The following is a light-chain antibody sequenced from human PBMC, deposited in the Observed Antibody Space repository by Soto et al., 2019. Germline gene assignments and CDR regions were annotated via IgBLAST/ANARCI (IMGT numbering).Light chain of an antibody. Sequence: QAVVTQEPSLTVSPGETVTLTCGSSTGAVTSGHYPYWFQQKPGQAPRTLIYDTSNKHSWTPARFSGSLLGGKAALTLSGAQPEDEAEYYCLLSYSGAGVVFGGGTKVTVL. CDR1: TGAVTSGHY. CDR2: DTS. J-gene: IGLJ2*01. V-gene: IGLV7-46*01. CDR3: LLSYSGAGVV.